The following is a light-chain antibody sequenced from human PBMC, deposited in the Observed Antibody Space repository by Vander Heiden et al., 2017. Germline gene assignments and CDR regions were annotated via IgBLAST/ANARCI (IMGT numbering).Light chain of an antibody. CDR2: AAS. V-gene: IGKV1-8*01. Sequence: AIRMTQSPSSFSASTGDRVTITCRASQGISSYLAWYQQKPGKAPKLLIYAASTLQSGVPSRFSGSGSGTDFTLTISCLQSEDFATYYCQQYYSYPLPFGQGTKV. CDR1: QGISSY. J-gene: IGKJ1*01. CDR3: QQYYSYPLP.